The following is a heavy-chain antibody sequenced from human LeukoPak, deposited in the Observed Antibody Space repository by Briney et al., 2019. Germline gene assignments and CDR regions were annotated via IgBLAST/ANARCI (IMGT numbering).Heavy chain of an antibody. D-gene: IGHD3-3*01. Sequence: SVKVSCKASGYTFTGYYMHWVRQAPGQGLEWMGWINPNSGGTNYAQKFQGRVTMTRDTSISTAYMELSRLRSDDTAVYYCARDLEWLYPGGAFDIWGQGTMVTVSS. J-gene: IGHJ3*02. CDR1: GYTFTGYY. CDR2: INPNSGGT. CDR3: ARDLEWLYPGGAFDI. V-gene: IGHV1-2*02.